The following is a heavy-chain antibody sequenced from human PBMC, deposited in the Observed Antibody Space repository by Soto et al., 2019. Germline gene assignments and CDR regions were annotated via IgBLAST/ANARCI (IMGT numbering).Heavy chain of an antibody. CDR3: VKPGCGLGGCYPYYFDH. D-gene: IGHD2-15*01. CDR2: IGSNGDST. J-gene: IGHJ4*02. Sequence: EVQLVESGGDLVQPGGSLRLSCAASGFTFSDYAMSWFRQAPGKGLEWVSAIGSNGDSTWYADSVKGRFAISRDNSKDTLFLQMNSLRAEDTAIYYCVKPGCGLGGCYPYYFDHWGQGTLVTVSS. CDR1: GFTFSDYA. V-gene: IGHV3-23*04.